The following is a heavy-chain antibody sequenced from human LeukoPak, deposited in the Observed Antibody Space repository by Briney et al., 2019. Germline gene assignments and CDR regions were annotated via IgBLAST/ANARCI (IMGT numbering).Heavy chain of an antibody. CDR2: INPSGGST. Sequence: ASVKVSCKASGYTFTSYYMHWVRQAPGQGLEWMGIINPSGGSTSYAQKFQGRVTMTRDMSTSTVYMELSSLRSEDTAVYYCARDYGSGRFDYWGQGTLVTVSS. J-gene: IGHJ4*02. CDR1: GYTFTSYY. D-gene: IGHD3-10*01. V-gene: IGHV1-46*01. CDR3: ARDYGSGRFDY.